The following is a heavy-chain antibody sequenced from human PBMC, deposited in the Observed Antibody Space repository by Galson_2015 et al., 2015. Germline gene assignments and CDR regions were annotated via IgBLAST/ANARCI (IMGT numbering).Heavy chain of an antibody. CDR2: ITGSGGMT. J-gene: IGHJ5*01. V-gene: IGHV3-23*01. Sequence: SLRLSCAASGFTFRTYAMTWVRQAPGTGLEWVSGITGSGGMTFYADSVKGRFTISRDNSKNTLYLQMNSLSAEDTAVYYCVKFRGSGSYKSYWFDCWGQGTLATVSS. CDR3: VKFRGSGSYKSYWFDC. CDR1: GFTFRTYA. D-gene: IGHD1-26*01.